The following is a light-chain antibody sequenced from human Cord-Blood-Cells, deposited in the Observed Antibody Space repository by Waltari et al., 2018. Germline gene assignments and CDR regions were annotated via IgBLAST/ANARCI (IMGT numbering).Light chain of an antibody. CDR2: EGS. J-gene: IGLJ3*02. CDR1: SSDVGRSNL. Sequence: QSALTQPASVSGSPGQSITIPCTGTSSDVGRSNLVSWYQQPPGKAPKLMIYEGSKRPSGVSNRFSGSKSGNTASLTISGLQAEDEADYYCCSYAGSSTWVFGGGTKLTVL. V-gene: IGLV2-23*01. CDR3: CSYAGSSTWV.